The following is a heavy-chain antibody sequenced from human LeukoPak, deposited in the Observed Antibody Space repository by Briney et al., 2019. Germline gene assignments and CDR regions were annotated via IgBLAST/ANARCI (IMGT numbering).Heavy chain of an antibody. CDR1: GGSISNYY. J-gene: IGHJ3*02. CDR3: ARRRGDYGSGELNI. Sequence: SETLSLTCTASGGSISNYYWYWIRQPPGKGLEWIGSIYYSGSTNYNPSLKSRVAISVDTSKNQFSLKLNSVTAADTAVYYCARRRGDYGSGELNIWGQGTMVTVSS. CDR2: IYYSGST. D-gene: IGHD3-10*01. V-gene: IGHV4-59*08.